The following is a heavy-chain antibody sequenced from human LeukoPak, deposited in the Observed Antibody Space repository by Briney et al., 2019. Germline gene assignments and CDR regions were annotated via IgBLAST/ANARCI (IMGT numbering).Heavy chain of an antibody. CDR2: IYTSGAT. Sequence: SETLSLTCTVSGDSMSSYSWCCIRQPAGTGLEWIGRIYTSGATNSNPSLKSRLSMSIDTSENQFSLKLSSVTAADTAVYYCARVNWNYDGLAWFDPWGQGTLVTVSS. J-gene: IGHJ5*02. CDR1: GDSMSSYS. CDR3: ARVNWNYDGLAWFDP. V-gene: IGHV4-4*07. D-gene: IGHD1-7*01.